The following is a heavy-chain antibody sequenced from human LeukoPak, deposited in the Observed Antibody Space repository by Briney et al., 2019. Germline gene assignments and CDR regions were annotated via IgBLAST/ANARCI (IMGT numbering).Heavy chain of an antibody. J-gene: IGHJ3*02. D-gene: IGHD3-16*01. CDR3: ARDHDYDYVWGSYGGKNAFDI. CDR1: GYSISSGYY. V-gene: IGHV4-38-2*02. Sequence: PSETLSLTCTVSGYSISSGYYWGWIRQPPGKGLEWIGSIYHSGSTYYNPSLKSRVTISVDTSKNQFSLKLSSVTAADTAVYYCARDHDYDYVWGSYGGKNAFDIWGQGTVVTVSS. CDR2: IYHSGST.